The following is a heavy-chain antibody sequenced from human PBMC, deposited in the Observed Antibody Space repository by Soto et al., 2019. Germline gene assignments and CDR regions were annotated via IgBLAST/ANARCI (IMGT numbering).Heavy chain of an antibody. J-gene: IGHJ6*02. CDR3: ASIPRYRSSWWVRYGMDV. V-gene: IGHV1-69*02. CDR1: GGTFSSYT. CDR2: IIPILGIA. D-gene: IGHD6-13*01. Sequence: QVQLVQSGAEVKKPGSSVKVSCKASGGTFSSYTISWVRQAPGQGLEWMGRIIPILGIANYAQKFQGRVTITEDKSTSTAYMELRSVRSEDTAVYYCASIPRYRSSWWVRYGMDVWGQGTTVTVSS.